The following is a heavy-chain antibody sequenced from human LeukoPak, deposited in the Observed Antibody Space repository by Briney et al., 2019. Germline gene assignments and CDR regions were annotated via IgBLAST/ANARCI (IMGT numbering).Heavy chain of an antibody. J-gene: IGHJ4*02. Sequence: SETLSLTCTVYGGSFGAYYWSWIRQPPGKGLEWIGQINHSGGTNYNPSLKSRVTISVDSSKDQFSLKLTSVTAADTAVYYCARSSGTGTFSYWGQGTLVTVSS. V-gene: IGHV4-34*01. CDR2: INHSGGT. CDR3: ARSSGTGTFSY. D-gene: IGHD6-25*01. CDR1: GGSFGAYY.